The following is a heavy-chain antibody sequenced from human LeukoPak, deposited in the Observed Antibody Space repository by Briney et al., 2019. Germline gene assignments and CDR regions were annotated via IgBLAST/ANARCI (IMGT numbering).Heavy chain of an antibody. CDR2: IYHSGST. CDR3: ARTFLYYDSSGYYYEGWFDP. J-gene: IGHJ5*02. V-gene: IGHV4-59*12. D-gene: IGHD3-22*01. CDR1: GGSMTNYY. Sequence: PSETLSLTCTVSGGSMTNYYWSWIWQPPGKGLEWIGYIYHSGSTTYNPSLKSRVTISVDKSKNQFSLKLSSVTAADTAVYYCARTFLYYDSSGYYYEGWFDPWGQGTLVTVSS.